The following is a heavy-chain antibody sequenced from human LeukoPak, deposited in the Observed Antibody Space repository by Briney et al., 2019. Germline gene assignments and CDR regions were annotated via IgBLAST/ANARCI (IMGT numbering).Heavy chain of an antibody. CDR1: GFTFSNAW. J-gene: IGHJ4*02. V-gene: IGHV3-15*01. Sequence: GGSLRLSCAASGFTFSNAWMSWVRQAPGKGLEWVGRIKSKTDGGTTDYAAPVKGRFTISRDDSKNTLYLQMNSLKTEDTAVYYCTTGASKYSSGKDYWGQGTLVTVSS. CDR3: TTGASKYSSGKDY. CDR2: IKSKTDGGTT. D-gene: IGHD6-19*01.